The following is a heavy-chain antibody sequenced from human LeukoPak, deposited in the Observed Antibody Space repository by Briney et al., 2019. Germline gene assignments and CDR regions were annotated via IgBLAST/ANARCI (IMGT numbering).Heavy chain of an antibody. CDR1: GYSISSGYY. D-gene: IGHD1-26*01. J-gene: IGHJ6*03. Sequence: SETLSLTCTVSGYSISSGYYWGWIRQPPGKGLEWIGSIYHSGSTYYNPSLKSRVTISVDTSKNQFSLKLSSVTAADTAVYYCARGSYYGPYYYYMDVWGKGTTVTVSS. V-gene: IGHV4-38-2*02. CDR3: ARGSYYGPYYYYMDV. CDR2: IYHSGST.